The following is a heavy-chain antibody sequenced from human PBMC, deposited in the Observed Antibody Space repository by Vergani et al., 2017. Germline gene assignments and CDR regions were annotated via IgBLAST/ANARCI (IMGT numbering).Heavy chain of an antibody. V-gene: IGHV4-61*01. CDR1: GGSVSSGSYY. J-gene: IGHJ3*02. CDR2: IYYSGST. CDR3: ARERRDGDNLAFDI. Sequence: QVQLQESGPGLVKPSETLSLTCTVSGGSVSSGSYYWSWIRQPPGKGLEWIGYIYYSGSTNYNPSLKSRVTISVDTSKNQFSLKLSSVTAADTAVYYWARERRDGDNLAFDIWGQGTMVTVSS. D-gene: IGHD5-24*01.